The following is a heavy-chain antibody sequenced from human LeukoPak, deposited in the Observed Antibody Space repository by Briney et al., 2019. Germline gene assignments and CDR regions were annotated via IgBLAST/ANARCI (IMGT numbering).Heavy chain of an antibody. CDR1: GFTFSSYG. CDR2: IRYDGSNK. V-gene: IGHV3-30*02. CDR3: AKGSGSGSYYYYYYMDV. J-gene: IGHJ6*03. Sequence: PGGSLRLSCAASGFTFSSYGMHWVRQAPGKGLEWVAFIRYDGSNKYYADSVKGRFTISRDNSKNTLYLQMNSLRAEDTAVYYCAKGSGSGSYYYYYYMDVWGKGTTVTISS. D-gene: IGHD3-10*01.